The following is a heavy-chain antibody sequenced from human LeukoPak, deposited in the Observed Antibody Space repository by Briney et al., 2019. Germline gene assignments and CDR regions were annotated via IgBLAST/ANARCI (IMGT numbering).Heavy chain of an antibody. CDR2: ISGSGGST. CDR1: GFTFSSYA. J-gene: IGHJ4*02. Sequence: GGSLRLSCSASGFTFSSYAMSWVRQAPGKGLEWVSAISGSGGSTYYADSVKGRFTISRDNSQNTLYLEMNSLRAEDTAVYYCAKMDYDFWSGSFDKWGQGTLVTVSS. V-gene: IGHV3-23*01. CDR3: AKMDYDFWSGSFDK. D-gene: IGHD3-3*01.